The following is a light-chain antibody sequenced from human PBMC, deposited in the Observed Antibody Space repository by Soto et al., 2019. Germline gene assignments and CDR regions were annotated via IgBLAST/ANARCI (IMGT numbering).Light chain of an antibody. J-gene: IGLJ1*01. Sequence: QSVLTQPASVSGPPGQSVTISCTGTSSDVGAYKYVSWYQKHPGKAPKLMIYGVSNRPSGISNRFSGSKSGNTAFLTISGLQPEDEADYYCSSFTGPTTLDVFGTGTKLTVL. CDR1: SSDVGAYKY. V-gene: IGLV2-14*03. CDR3: SSFTGPTTLDV. CDR2: GVS.